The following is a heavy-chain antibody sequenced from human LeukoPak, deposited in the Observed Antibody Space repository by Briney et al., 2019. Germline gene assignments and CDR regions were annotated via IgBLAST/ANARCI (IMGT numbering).Heavy chain of an antibody. CDR2: IYHGGST. V-gene: IGHV4-4*02. CDR3: ARSDYDFWSGPPRS. D-gene: IGHD3-3*01. Sequence: PSETLSLTCAVSGGSISSSNWWSWVRQPPGKGLEWIGEIYHGGSTNYNPSLKSRVTISVDTSKNQFSLKLSSVTAADTAVYYCARSDYDFWSGPPRSWGQGTLVTVSS. J-gene: IGHJ4*02. CDR1: GGSISSSNW.